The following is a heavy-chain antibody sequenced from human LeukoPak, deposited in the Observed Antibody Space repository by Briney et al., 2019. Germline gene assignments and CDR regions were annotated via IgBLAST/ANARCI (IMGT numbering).Heavy chain of an antibody. CDR3: AKDPSDLALDI. D-gene: IGHD2-21*02. J-gene: IGHJ3*02. V-gene: IGHV3-53*01. CDR2: FYSGGST. CDR1: GFTVSTNY. Sequence: GGSLRLSCAASGFTVSTNYMNWVRQAPGKGLEWVSVFYSGGSTYYADSVKGRFTISRDNSKNTLYLQMNSLRAEDTAVYYCAKDPSDLALDIWGQGTMVTVSS.